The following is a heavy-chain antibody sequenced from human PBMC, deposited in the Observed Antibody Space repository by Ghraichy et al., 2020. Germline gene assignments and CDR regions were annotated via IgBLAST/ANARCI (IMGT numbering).Heavy chain of an antibody. CDR3: ARGGDYDFWSGFRTYYYYMDV. V-gene: IGHV4-34*01. J-gene: IGHJ6*03. CDR2: INHSGST. D-gene: IGHD3-3*01. CDR1: GGSFSGYY. Sequence: SETLSLTCAVYGGSFSGYYWSWIRQPPGKGLEWIGEINHSGSTNYNPSLKSRVTISVDTSKNQFSLKLSSVTAADTAVYYCARGGDYDFWSGFRTYYYYMDVWGKGTTVTVSS.